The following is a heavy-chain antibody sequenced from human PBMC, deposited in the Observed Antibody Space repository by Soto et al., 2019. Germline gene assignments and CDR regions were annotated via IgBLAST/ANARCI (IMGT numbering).Heavy chain of an antibody. Sequence: SETLSRTCTVCGESVFNNQYHWGWIRQPPGKRLEWIATVHESGDTHYNPSLRRRVTISGDTSKSQFALTLTYVSAADMAVYYCARDDGLGVVTPFMAYWGQGTLVTVSS. CDR3: ARDDGLGVVTPFMAY. D-gene: IGHD3-3*01. CDR1: GESVFNNQYH. CDR2: VHESGDT. V-gene: IGHV4-39*02. J-gene: IGHJ4*02.